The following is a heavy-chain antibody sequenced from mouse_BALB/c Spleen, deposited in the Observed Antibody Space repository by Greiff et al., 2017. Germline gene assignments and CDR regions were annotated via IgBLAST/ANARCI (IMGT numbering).Heavy chain of an antibody. V-gene: IGHV3-8*02. D-gene: IGHD1-1*01. J-gene: IGHJ2*01. CDR2: ISYSGST. CDR3: ARDGYYGSYFDY. CDR1: GDSITSGY. Sequence: EVQRVESGPSLVKPSQTLSLTCSVTGDSITSGYWNWIRKFPGTKLEYMGYISYSGSTYYNPSLKSRLSITRDTSKNQYYLQLNSVTTEDTATYYCARDGYYGSYFDYWGQGTTLTVSS.